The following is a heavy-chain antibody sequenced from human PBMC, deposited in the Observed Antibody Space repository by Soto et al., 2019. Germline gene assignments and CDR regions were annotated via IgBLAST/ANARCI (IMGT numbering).Heavy chain of an antibody. J-gene: IGHJ4*02. V-gene: IGHV3-7*03. CDR1: KFTFSNYW. CDR3: ARLRKGGYCDY. Sequence: EVQLVESGGGLVQPGGSLRLSCAASKFTFSNYWMSWVRQAPGKGLEWVANIKEDGSEKYYVDSVKGRFTISRDSAKNSLYLQMDSLRAEDTAVYYCARLRKGGYCDYWGQGSLVTVSS. D-gene: IGHD1-26*01. CDR2: IKEDGSEK.